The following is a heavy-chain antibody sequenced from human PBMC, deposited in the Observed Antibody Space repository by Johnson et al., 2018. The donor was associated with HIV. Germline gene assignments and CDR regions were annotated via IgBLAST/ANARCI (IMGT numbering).Heavy chain of an antibody. CDR3: ATSRVLLYQPLRPHAFDI. CDR1: GFTFSNYG. D-gene: IGHD2-2*01. Sequence: QVQLVESGGGVVQPGRSLRLSCAASGFTFSNYGMHWVRQSPGRGLEWVAVILYDGSNQFYADSVKGRFTISRDNSKNTLYLEMYSLRAEDTAVYYCATSRVLLYQPLRPHAFDIWGQGTMVTVSS. V-gene: IGHV3-30*03. J-gene: IGHJ3*02. CDR2: ILYDGSNQ.